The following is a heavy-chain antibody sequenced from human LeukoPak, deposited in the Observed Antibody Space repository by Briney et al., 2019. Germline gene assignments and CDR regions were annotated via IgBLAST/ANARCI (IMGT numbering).Heavy chain of an antibody. D-gene: IGHD4-11*01. CDR1: GFTFSSYA. Sequence: GGSLRLSCAASGFTFSSYAMHWVRQAPGKGLEWVAVISYDGSNKYYADSVKGRFTISRDNSKNTLYLQMNSLGAEDTAVYYCARPQGDYRTYQPPFDYWGQGTLVTVSS. V-gene: IGHV3-30-3*01. CDR3: ARPQGDYRTYQPPFDY. CDR2: ISYDGSNK. J-gene: IGHJ4*02.